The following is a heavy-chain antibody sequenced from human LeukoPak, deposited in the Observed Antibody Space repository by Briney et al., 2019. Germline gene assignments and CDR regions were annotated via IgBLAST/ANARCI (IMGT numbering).Heavy chain of an antibody. CDR3: AKEKYSSGWCFDY. Sequence: GSLRLSCAASGFTFSSYGMHWVRQAPGKGLEWVAVIWYDGSNKYYADSVKGRFTISRDNSKDTLYLQMNSLRAEDTAVYYCAKEKYSSGWCFDYWGQGTLVTVSS. CDR2: IWYDGSNK. CDR1: GFTFSSYG. J-gene: IGHJ4*02. D-gene: IGHD6-19*01. V-gene: IGHV3-33*06.